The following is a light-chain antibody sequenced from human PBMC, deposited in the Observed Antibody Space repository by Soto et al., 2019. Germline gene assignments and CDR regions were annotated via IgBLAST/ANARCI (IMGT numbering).Light chain of an antibody. CDR3: TSYAGSNIWV. J-gene: IGLJ3*02. CDR1: SSDVGAYKY. V-gene: IGLV2-8*01. Sequence: QSVLTQPPSASGSPGQSVTISCTGTSSDVGAYKYVSWYQQYPGKAPKLMIYEVSKRPSGVPDRFSGSKSGITASLTVSGLQAEDEADYYCTSYAGSNIWVFGGGTQLTVL. CDR2: EVS.